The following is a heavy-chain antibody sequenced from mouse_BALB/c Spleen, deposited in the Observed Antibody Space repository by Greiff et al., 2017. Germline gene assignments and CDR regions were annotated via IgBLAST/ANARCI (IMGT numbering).Heavy chain of an antibody. CDR1: GFNIKDTY. V-gene: IGHV14-3*02. D-gene: IGHD1-2*01. CDR2: IDPANGNT. Sequence: VQLKQSGAELVKPGASVKLSCTASGFNIKDTYMHWVKQRPEQGLEWIGRIDPANGNTKYDPKFQGKATITADTSSNTAYLQLSSLTSEDTAVYYCAPFTTATPFDYWGQGTTLTVSS. CDR3: APFTTATPFDY. J-gene: IGHJ2*01.